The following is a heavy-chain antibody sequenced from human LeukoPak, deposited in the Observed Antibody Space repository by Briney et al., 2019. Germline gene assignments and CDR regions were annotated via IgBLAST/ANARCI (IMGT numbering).Heavy chain of an antibody. CDR2: ISYDGSNK. CDR1: GFTFSSYS. Sequence: PGGSLRLSYAASGFTFSSYSMNWVRQAPGKGLEWVAVISYDGSNKYYADSVKGRFTISRDNSKNTLYLQMNSLRAEDTAVYYCASSGSGFPHRNWFDPWGQGTLVTVSS. CDR3: ASSGSGFPHRNWFDP. V-gene: IGHV3-30*03. D-gene: IGHD1-14*01. J-gene: IGHJ5*02.